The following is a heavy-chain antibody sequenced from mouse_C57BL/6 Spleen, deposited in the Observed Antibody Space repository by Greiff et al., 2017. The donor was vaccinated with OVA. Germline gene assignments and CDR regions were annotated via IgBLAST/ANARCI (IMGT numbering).Heavy chain of an antibody. CDR1: GFTFSSYA. J-gene: IGHJ1*03. Sequence: EVMLVESGGGLVKPGGSLKLSCAASGFTFSSYAMSWVRQTPEKRLEWVATISDGGSYTYYPDNVKGRFTISRDNAKNNLYLQMSQLKSEDTAMYYCARGGYVYWYFDVWGTGTTVTVSS. CDR2: ISDGGSYT. CDR3: ARGGYVYWYFDV. D-gene: IGHD2-2*01. V-gene: IGHV5-4*03.